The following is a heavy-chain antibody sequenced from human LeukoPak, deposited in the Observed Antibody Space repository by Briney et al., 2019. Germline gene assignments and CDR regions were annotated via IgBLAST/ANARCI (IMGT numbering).Heavy chain of an antibody. V-gene: IGHV3-74*01. CDR2: IYSDGSST. Sequence: PGGSLRLSCAASGFTFSNYWMHWVRQAPGKGLVWVSHIYSDGSSTNYADSVKGRFTISRDNAKNTLYLQMNSLTAEDTAVYYCARPRSYEAFDIWGQGTMVTVSS. CDR3: ARPRSYEAFDI. D-gene: IGHD6-6*01. CDR1: GFTFSNYW. J-gene: IGHJ3*02.